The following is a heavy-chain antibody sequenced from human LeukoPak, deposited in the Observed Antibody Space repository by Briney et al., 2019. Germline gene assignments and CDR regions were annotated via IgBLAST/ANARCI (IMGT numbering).Heavy chain of an antibody. CDR2: INHSGST. CDR3: ARGQKCIQLWFPDNY. D-gene: IGHD5-18*01. CDR1: GGSFSGYY. Sequence: SETLSLTCAVYGGSFSGYYWSWIRQPPGKGREWIGEINHSGSTNYNPSLKSRVTISVDTSKNQFSLKLSSVPAADTAVYYSARGQKCIQLWFPDNYWGQGTLVTVSS. J-gene: IGHJ4*02. V-gene: IGHV4-34*01.